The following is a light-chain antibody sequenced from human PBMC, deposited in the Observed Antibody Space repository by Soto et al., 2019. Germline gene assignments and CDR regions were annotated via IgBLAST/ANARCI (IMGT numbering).Light chain of an antibody. J-gene: IGKJ1*01. CDR2: GAS. CDR3: QQYGSSAWT. CDR1: QSVSSSY. V-gene: IGKV3-20*01. Sequence: EIVLTQSPGTLSLSPGERATLSCRASQSVSSSYLAWYQQKPGQAPRLLIYGASSRATVIPDRFSGSGSGTDFTLTISILEPEDFAVYYCQQYGSSAWTFGQATKVESK.